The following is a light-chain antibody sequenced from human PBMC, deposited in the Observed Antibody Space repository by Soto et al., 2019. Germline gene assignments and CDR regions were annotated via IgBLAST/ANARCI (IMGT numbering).Light chain of an antibody. Sequence: EIVMTQSPATLSVSPGERATLSCRASQSVSSNYLAWYQHRPGQAPRLLIYGASSRATGIPDRFSGSGSGTDFTLTISTLEPEDFAVYYCQQYGTSPTFGGGTKVDIK. CDR2: GAS. CDR1: QSVSSNY. CDR3: QQYGTSPT. J-gene: IGKJ4*01. V-gene: IGKV3-20*01.